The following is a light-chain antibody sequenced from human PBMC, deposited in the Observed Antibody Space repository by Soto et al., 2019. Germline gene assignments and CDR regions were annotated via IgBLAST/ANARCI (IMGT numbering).Light chain of an antibody. CDR1: SSDVGNYKY. CDR3: FSYKSSCTDV. CDR2: EVS. V-gene: IGLV2-14*01. Sequence: QSALTQPASVSGSPGQSITISCTGTSSDVGNYKYVSWYQQHPGKAPKVMIYEVSNRPSGVSNRFSGSKSGKTASLTISGLQAEDDNDYYCFSYKSSCTDVFGTGTKCTVL. J-gene: IGLJ1*01.